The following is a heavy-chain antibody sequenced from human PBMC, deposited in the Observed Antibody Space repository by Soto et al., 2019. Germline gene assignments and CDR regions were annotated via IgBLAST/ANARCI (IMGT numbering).Heavy chain of an antibody. CDR3: ARFHLPDYSGYYYFDY. CDR2: IYYSGST. Sequence: SETLSLTCTVSGGSISSGGYYWSWIRQHPGKGLEWIGYIYYSGSTYYNPSLKSPVTISIDTSKNQFSLKLISVTAADTAVYYCARFHLPDYSGYYYFDYWGQGTLVTVSS. V-gene: IGHV4-31*01. J-gene: IGHJ4*02. CDR1: GGSISSGGYY. D-gene: IGHD3-22*01.